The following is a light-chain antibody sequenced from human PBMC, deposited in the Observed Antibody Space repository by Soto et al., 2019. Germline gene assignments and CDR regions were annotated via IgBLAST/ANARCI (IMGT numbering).Light chain of an antibody. CDR2: GAS. CDR3: QQYNNWPPYT. J-gene: IGKJ2*01. V-gene: IGKV3-15*01. CDR1: QSVSRT. Sequence: EIVMTQSPATLSVSPGERATLSCRASQSVSRTLAWYQQRPGQAPRLLIYGASTRATGIPARFSGNGSGTGFTLTISSLQSEDFAVYYCQQYNNWPPYTFGQGTKLEIK.